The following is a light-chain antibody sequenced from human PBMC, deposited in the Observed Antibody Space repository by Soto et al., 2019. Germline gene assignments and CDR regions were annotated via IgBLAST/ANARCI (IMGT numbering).Light chain of an antibody. CDR1: PSITSNY. CDR2: AVS. V-gene: IGKV3-20*01. Sequence: EIVLTQSPGTLSLSPGERATLSCRASPSITSNYLAWYQQKPGQAPRLLVYAVSGRPNGIPDRFSGSGSGTDFTLTSSRLEPEDVALYYCQQYGRSPYTFGQGTQLEIK. J-gene: IGKJ2*01. CDR3: QQYGRSPYT.